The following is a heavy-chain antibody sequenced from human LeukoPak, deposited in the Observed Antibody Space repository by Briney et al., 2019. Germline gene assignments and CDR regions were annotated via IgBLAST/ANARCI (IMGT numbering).Heavy chain of an antibody. D-gene: IGHD3-3*01. J-gene: IGHJ4*02. CDR1: GYSFTSYW. CDR3: ARSYYDFWSGYSPFCY. Sequence: PGESLQISCKGSGYSFTSYWIGWVRQMPGKGLEWMGIIYPGDSDTRYSPSFQGQVTISADKSISTPYLQWSSLKASDTAMYYCARSYYDFWSGYSPFCYWGQGTLVTVSS. CDR2: IYPGDSDT. V-gene: IGHV5-51*01.